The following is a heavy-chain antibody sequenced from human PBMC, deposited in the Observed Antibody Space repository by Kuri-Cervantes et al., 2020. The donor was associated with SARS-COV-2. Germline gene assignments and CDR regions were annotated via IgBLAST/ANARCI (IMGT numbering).Heavy chain of an antibody. V-gene: IGHV3-21*01. Sequence: GESLKISCAASGFTFSSYSMNWVRQAPGKGLEWVSSISSSSSYIYYADSVKGRFTISRDNAKNSLYLQMNSLRAEDTAAYYCAPPEWELPLLGGWGQGTLVTVSS. CDR2: ISSSSSYI. J-gene: IGHJ4*02. D-gene: IGHD1-26*01. CDR1: GFTFSSYS. CDR3: APPEWELPLLGG.